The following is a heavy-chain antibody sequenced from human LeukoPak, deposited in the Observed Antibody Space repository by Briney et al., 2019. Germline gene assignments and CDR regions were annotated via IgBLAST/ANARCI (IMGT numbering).Heavy chain of an antibody. CDR1: GGSISSSSYY. V-gene: IGHV4-39*01. CDR2: IYYSGST. CDR3: ASGATANYYYGMDV. Sequence: SETLSLTCTVSGGSISSSSYYWGWIRQPPGRGLEWIGSIYYSGSTYYNPSLKSRVTISVDTSKNQFSLKLSSVTAADTAVYYCASGATANYYYGMDVWGQGTTVTVSS. J-gene: IGHJ6*02. D-gene: IGHD5-18*01.